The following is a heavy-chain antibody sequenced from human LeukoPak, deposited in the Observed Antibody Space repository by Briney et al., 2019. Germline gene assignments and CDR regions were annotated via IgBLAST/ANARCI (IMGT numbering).Heavy chain of an antibody. J-gene: IGHJ4*02. CDR2: INHSGST. CDR3: ARVVVGAILYFDY. Sequence: PSETLSLTCAVYGGSFSGYYWSWIRQPPGKGLEWIGEINHSGSTNYNPSLKSRVTISVDTSKNQFSLKLSSVTAADTAVYYCARVVVGAILYFDYWGQGTLVTVSS. D-gene: IGHD1-26*01. V-gene: IGHV4-34*01. CDR1: GGSFSGYY.